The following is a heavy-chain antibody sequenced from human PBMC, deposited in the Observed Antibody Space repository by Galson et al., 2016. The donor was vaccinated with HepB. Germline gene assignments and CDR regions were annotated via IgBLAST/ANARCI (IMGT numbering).Heavy chain of an antibody. J-gene: IGHJ6*02. D-gene: IGHD3-3*01. V-gene: IGHV3-30*04. CDR1: GYVFSTYA. CDR3: ARGATYDGRYYYGLDL. CDR2: IPYDGSEN. Sequence: SLRLSCAGSGYVFSTYAMHWVRQAPGKGLEWVAVIPYDGSENYYANPVKGRFTISRDNSKNTLYLQMNSLRPQDSAVYYCARGATYDGRYYYGLDLWGQGTTVSVSS.